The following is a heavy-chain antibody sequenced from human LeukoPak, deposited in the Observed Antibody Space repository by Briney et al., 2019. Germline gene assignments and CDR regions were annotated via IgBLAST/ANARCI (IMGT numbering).Heavy chain of an antibody. CDR3: AGSTGYAFDI. CDR2: IYYSGST. D-gene: IGHD4-17*01. CDR1: GGSISSSSYY. J-gene: IGHJ3*02. Sequence: PSETLSLTCTVSGGSISSSSYYWGWIRQPPGEGLEWIGSIYYSGSTYYNPSLKSRVTISVDTSKNQFSLKLSSVTAADTAVYYCAGSTGYAFDIWGQGTMVTVSS. V-gene: IGHV4-39*01.